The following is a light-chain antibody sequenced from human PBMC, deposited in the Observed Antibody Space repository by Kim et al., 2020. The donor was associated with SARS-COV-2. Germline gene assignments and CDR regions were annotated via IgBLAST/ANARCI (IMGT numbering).Light chain of an antibody. CDR2: GAS. V-gene: IGKV3D-15*01. CDR3: HQYNNWPRT. Sequence: GATGERATLPCKASPSISSNFAGYHQKPGQTPRRLIYGASTRATGSPARFSGGGSGTEVTLTISSLQSEDVAVYYCHQYNNWPRTFGQGTKVDIK. CDR1: PSISSN. J-gene: IGKJ1*01.